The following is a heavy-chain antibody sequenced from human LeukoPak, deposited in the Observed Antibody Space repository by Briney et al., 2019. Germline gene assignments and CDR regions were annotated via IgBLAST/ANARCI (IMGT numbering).Heavy chain of an antibody. J-gene: IGHJ3*02. Sequence: SETLSLTCTVSGGSISSYYWSWIRQSPGKGLEWIGYIYSSGSTNYNPSLKSRVAISVDTSKNQFSLKLSSVTAADTAVYYCARRLIPDAFDIWGQGTMVTVSS. V-gene: IGHV4-59*08. CDR2: IYSSGST. CDR3: ARRLIPDAFDI. CDR1: GGSISSYY.